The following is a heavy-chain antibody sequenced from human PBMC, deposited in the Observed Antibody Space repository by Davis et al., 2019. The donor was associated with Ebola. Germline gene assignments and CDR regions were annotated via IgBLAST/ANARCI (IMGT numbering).Heavy chain of an antibody. V-gene: IGHV3-66*01. CDR2: IYSGGSP. CDR1: GFTFSSYW. D-gene: IGHD3-22*01. CDR3: ARDLDYYDSSGYSRANDY. Sequence: GGSLRLSCAASGFTFSSYWMTWVRQAPGKGLEWVSVIYSGGSPYYADSVRGRFTISRDNSKNTLYLQMNSLRAEDTAVYYCARDLDYYDSSGYSRANDYWGQGTLVTVSS. J-gene: IGHJ4*02.